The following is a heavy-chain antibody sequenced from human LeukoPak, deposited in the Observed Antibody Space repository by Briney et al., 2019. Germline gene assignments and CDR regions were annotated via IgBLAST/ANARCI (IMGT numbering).Heavy chain of an antibody. CDR3: ARDGSGSYYINPPEY. CDR1: GGTFSSYA. D-gene: IGHD3-10*01. Sequence: ASVKVSCKASGGTFSSYAISWVRQAPGQGLEWKGGIIPIFGTANYAQKFQGRVTITTDESTSTAYMELSSLRSEDTAVYYCARDGSGSYYINPPEYWGQGTLVTVSS. V-gene: IGHV1-69*05. CDR2: IIPIFGTA. J-gene: IGHJ4*02.